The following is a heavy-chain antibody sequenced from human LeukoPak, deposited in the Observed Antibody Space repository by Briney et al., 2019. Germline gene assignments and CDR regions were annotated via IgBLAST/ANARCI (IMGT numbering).Heavy chain of an antibody. J-gene: IGHJ4*02. V-gene: IGHV5-51*01. D-gene: IGHD5-24*01. CDR1: GYSFPGYW. CDR2: IYPGDSDT. CDR3: ARRGEMATIPLDY. Sequence: GESLKISCKGSGYSFPGYWIGWVRQMPGKGLEWMGIIYPGDSDTRYSPSFQGQVTISADKSISTAYLQWSSLKASDTAMYYCARRGEMATIPLDYWGQGTLVTVSS.